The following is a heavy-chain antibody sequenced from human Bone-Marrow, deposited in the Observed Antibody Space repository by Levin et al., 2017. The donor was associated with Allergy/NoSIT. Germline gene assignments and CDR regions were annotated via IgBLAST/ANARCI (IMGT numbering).Heavy chain of an antibody. CDR3: AGRAGGLQWFGKLAAMDV. CDR1: GYTFIDYG. CDR2: ISAYDGNT. D-gene: IGHD3-10*01. Sequence: ASVKVSCKASGYTFIDYGISWVRQAPGQGLEWMGWISAYDGNTHYPQKIQGRVTMTRDTSTNTAYMELRSLKSDDTAVYYCAGRAGGLQWFGKLAAMDVWGQGTTVTVSS. J-gene: IGHJ6*02. V-gene: IGHV1-18*01.